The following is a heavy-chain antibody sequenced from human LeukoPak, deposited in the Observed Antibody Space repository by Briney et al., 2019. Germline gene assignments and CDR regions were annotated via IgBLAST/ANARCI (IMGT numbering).Heavy chain of an antibody. D-gene: IGHD3-16*02. CDR2: IYYSGST. J-gene: IGHJ4*02. V-gene: IGHV4-31*03. CDR3: ARTTWGSYRYRYFDY. Sequence: PSQTLSLTCTVSGGSISSGGYYWSWIRQHPGKGLEWIGYIYYSGSTYYNPSLKSRVTISVDTSKNQFSLKLSSVTAADTAVYYCARTTWGSYRYRYFDYWGQGTLVTVSS. CDR1: GGSISSGGYY.